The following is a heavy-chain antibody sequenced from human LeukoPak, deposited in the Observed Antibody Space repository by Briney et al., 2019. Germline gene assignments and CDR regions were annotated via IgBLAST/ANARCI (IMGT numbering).Heavy chain of an antibody. J-gene: IGHJ3*02. CDR3: ARIGAATYAFDI. V-gene: IGHV3-11*04. Sequence: GGSLRLSCAVSGFTFTDTYMTWIRQAPGKGLESLSYISPSGTDISYADSVKGRFTISRDNAKNTLYLQMNSLRAEDTAVYCCARIGAATYAFDIWGQGTMVTVSS. CDR1: GFTFTDTY. D-gene: IGHD1-26*01. CDR2: ISPSGTDI.